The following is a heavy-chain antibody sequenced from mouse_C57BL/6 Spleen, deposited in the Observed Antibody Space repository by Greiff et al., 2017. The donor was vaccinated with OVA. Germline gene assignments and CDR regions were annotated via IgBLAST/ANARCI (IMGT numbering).Heavy chain of an antibody. J-gene: IGHJ2*01. V-gene: IGHV1-61*01. CDR2: IYPSDSET. CDR1: GYTFTSYG. D-gene: IGHD1-1*02. CDR3: SRGNGDFCEY. Sequence: QVQLQQPGAELVRPGSSVKLSCKASGYTFTSYGMDWVKQRPGQGLEWIGNIYPSDSETHYNQKFKDKGTLTVDKSSSTAYMQLSSLTSEDSAVDYYSRGNGDFCEYWGQGTTLTVSS.